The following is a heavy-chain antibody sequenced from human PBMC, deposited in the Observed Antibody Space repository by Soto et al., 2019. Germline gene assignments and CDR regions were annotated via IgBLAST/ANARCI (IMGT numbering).Heavy chain of an antibody. D-gene: IGHD3-3*01. V-gene: IGHV3-74*01. J-gene: IGHJ6*02. Sequence: GGSLRLSCAASGFPFSSYGMHWVRHAPGKGLVWVSRINSDGSSTSYADSVKGRFTISRDNAKNTLYLQTNSLRAEDTAVYYCARDPYYDFWSGYLITMDVWGQGTTVTVSS. CDR1: GFPFSSYG. CDR2: INSDGSST. CDR3: ARDPYYDFWSGYLITMDV.